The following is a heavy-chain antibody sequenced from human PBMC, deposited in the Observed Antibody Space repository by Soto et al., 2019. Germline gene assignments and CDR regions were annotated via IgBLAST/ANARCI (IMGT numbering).Heavy chain of an antibody. CDR2: IYYSGST. V-gene: IGHV4-31*03. D-gene: IGHD3-16*02. J-gene: IGHJ4*02. Sequence: SETLSLTCTVSGGSISSGGYYWSWIRQHPGKGLEWIGYIYYSGSTYYNPSLKSRVTISVDTSKNQFSLKLSSVTAADTAVYYCARDLVYDYVWGSYRPDYWGQGNLVTVSS. CDR1: GGSISSGGYY. CDR3: ARDLVYDYVWGSYRPDY.